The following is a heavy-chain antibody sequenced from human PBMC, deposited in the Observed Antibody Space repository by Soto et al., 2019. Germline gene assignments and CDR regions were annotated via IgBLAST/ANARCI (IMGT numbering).Heavy chain of an antibody. Sequence: LRLSCAASGFTFSSYGMHWVRQAPGKGLEWVAVISYDGSNKYYADSVKGRFTISRDNSKNTLYLQMNSLRAEDTAVYYCAKDQEGATFLYYYYYYGMDVWGQGTTVTVSS. CDR2: ISYDGSNK. V-gene: IGHV3-30*18. CDR1: GFTFSSYG. CDR3: AKDQEGATFLYYYYYYGMDV. J-gene: IGHJ6*02. D-gene: IGHD1-26*01.